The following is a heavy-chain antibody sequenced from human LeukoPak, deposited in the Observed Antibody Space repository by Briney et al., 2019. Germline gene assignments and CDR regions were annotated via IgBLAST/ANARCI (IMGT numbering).Heavy chain of an antibody. D-gene: IGHD6-13*01. CDR2: IYSGGST. CDR3: ARWAYSSSWGHYFDY. V-gene: IGHV3-66*01. J-gene: IGHJ4*02. CDR1: GFTVSSNY. Sequence: GGSLRLSCAASGFTVSSNYMSWVRQAPGKGLEWVSVIYSGGSTYYADSVKGRFTISRDTFKKTLDLQMTILRAEDPAVYYCARWAYSSSWGHYFDYWGQGTLATVSS.